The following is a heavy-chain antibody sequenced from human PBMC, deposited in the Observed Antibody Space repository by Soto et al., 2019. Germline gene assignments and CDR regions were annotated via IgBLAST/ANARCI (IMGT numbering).Heavy chain of an antibody. D-gene: IGHD2-15*01. CDR3: AREGYCSGGSCYNWFDP. Sequence: QVQLVQSGAEVKKPGSSVKVSCQASGGTFSSYTISWVRQAPGQGLEWMGRIIPILGIANYAQKFQGRVTITADKSTSTAYMELSSLRSEDTAVYYCAREGYCSGGSCYNWFDPWGQGTLVTVSS. V-gene: IGHV1-69*08. J-gene: IGHJ5*02. CDR2: IIPILGIA. CDR1: GGTFSSYT.